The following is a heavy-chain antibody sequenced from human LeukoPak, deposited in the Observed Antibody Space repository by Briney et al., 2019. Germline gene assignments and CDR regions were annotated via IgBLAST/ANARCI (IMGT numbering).Heavy chain of an antibody. V-gene: IGHV1-69*06. CDR1: GGTFSSYA. Sequence: AAVKVSCMGSGGTFSSYAISWVRQAPGQGREWMGGIIPIFGTANYAQKFQGRVTITADKSTSTAYMELSSLRSEDTAVYYCARTYRYSSSGFYYYMDVWGKGTTVTVSS. CDR2: IIPIFGTA. D-gene: IGHD6-6*01. J-gene: IGHJ6*03. CDR3: ARTYRYSSSGFYYYMDV.